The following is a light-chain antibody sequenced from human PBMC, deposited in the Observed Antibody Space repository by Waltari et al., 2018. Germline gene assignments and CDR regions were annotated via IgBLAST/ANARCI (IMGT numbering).Light chain of an antibody. J-gene: IGKJ3*01. V-gene: IGKV4-1*01. CDR1: QSVLYSSNNKNY. Sequence: DIVMTQSPDPLAVSLGERATINCKSSQSVLYSSNNKNYLAWYQQKPGQPPKLLIYWASTRESGVPDRFSGSGSVTDFTLTISSLQAEDVAVYYCQQYYSTVFTFGPGTKVDIK. CDR3: QQYYSTVFT. CDR2: WAS.